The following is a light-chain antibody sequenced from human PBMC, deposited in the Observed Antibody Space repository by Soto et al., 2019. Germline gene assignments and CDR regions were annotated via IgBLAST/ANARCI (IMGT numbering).Light chain of an antibody. Sequence: QSVLTQPPSASGTPGQRVTISCSGSSSNIGSNYVYWYQQLPGTAPKLLISRNNQRPSGVPDRFSGSKSGTSASLASSGLRSEDEADYYCAAWDDSLSGWVFGGGTKVTVL. CDR1: SSNIGSNY. V-gene: IGLV1-47*01. CDR2: RNN. CDR3: AAWDDSLSGWV. J-gene: IGLJ3*02.